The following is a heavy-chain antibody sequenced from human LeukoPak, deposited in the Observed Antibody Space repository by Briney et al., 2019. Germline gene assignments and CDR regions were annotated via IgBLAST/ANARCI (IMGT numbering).Heavy chain of an antibody. CDR3: ARDLYDSSGYYSYWYFDL. V-gene: IGHV4-59*01. CDR2: IYYSGST. D-gene: IGHD3-22*01. J-gene: IGHJ2*01. CDR1: GGSISSYY. Sequence: SETLSLTCTVSGGSISSYYWSWIRQPPGKGLEWIGYIYYSGSTNYNPSLKSRVTISVDTSKNQFSLKLSSVTAADTAVYYCARDLYDSSGYYSYWYFDLWGRGTLVTVSS.